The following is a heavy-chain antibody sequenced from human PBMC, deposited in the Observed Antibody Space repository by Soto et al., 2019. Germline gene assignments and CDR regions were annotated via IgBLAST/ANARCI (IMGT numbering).Heavy chain of an antibody. D-gene: IGHD6-19*01. Sequence: QVQLQQSGPGLVQPSQTLSLTCAISGDSVSSTSTAWSWIRQSPSRGLEWLGRTYYRSNWYSDYAVSVKSRITINPDTSKNQFSLQLKSVTPEDTAVYYCARGSYDRGWVWGRGTLVTVSS. CDR2: TYYRSNWYS. J-gene: IGHJ4*02. V-gene: IGHV6-1*01. CDR1: GDSVSSTSTA. CDR3: ARGSYDRGWV.